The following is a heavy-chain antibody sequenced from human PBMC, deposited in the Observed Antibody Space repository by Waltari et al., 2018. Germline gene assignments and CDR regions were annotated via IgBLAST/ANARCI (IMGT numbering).Heavy chain of an antibody. V-gene: IGHV3-30-3*01. CDR2: ISYDGSNK. CDR3: ARDSRAMYSSGFGWFDP. J-gene: IGHJ5*02. D-gene: IGHD6-19*01. Sequence: QVQLVESGGGVVQPGRSLRLSCAASGFTFSSYAMHWVRQAPGKGLEWVAVISYDGSNKYYADSVKGRFTISRDNSKNTLYLQMNSLRAEDTAVYYCARDSRAMYSSGFGWFDPWGQGTLVTVSS. CDR1: GFTFSSYA.